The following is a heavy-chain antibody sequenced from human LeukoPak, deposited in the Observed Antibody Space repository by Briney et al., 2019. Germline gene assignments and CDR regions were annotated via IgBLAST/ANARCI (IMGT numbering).Heavy chain of an antibody. V-gene: IGHV3-30*04. D-gene: IGHD1-26*01. J-gene: IGHJ4*02. CDR2: ISYDGSNK. CDR3: ARDPLVSWGATLYFDY. CDR1: GFTFSSYA. Sequence: PGGSLRLSCAASGFTFSSYAMHWVRQAPGKGLEWVAVISYDGSNKYYADSVKGRFTISRDNSKNTLYLQMNSLRAEDTAVYYCARDPLVSWGATLYFDYWGQGTLVTVSS.